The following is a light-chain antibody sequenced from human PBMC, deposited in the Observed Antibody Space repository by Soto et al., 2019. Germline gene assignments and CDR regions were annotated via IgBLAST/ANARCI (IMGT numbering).Light chain of an antibody. CDR3: QQVDSYPRT. CDR2: ASS. CDR1: QGIGTY. J-gene: IGKJ1*01. Sequence: IQLTQSPSSLSASVGDRVTVXXRASQGIGTYLVWYQQKSGKAPTVXIYASSTLQTGVPSRFSGSGSGTDFSLTISSLHPEDVATYYCQQVDSYPRTFGQGTKVDIK. V-gene: IGKV1-9*01.